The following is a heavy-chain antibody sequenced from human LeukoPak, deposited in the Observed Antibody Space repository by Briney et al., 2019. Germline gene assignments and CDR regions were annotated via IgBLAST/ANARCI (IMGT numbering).Heavy chain of an antibody. V-gene: IGHV3-74*01. J-gene: IGHJ4*02. D-gene: IGHD3-16*01. CDR3: ARAAFDLIRPSGEWMGDY. CDR2: INPDGSRT. Sequence: GGSLTLSCAACGFKFSNYWMHWVRQAAGKGLVWVSRINPDGSRTSYADSVKGRFTISRDNSKHSLYLQINSLRAEDTAVYYCARAAFDLIRPSGEWMGDYWGQGTLVTVSS. CDR1: GFKFSNYW.